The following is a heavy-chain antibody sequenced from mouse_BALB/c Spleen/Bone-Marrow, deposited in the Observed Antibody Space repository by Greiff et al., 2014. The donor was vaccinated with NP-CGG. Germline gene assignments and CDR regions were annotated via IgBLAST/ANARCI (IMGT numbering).Heavy chain of an antibody. CDR2: ISDGGSYT. CDR1: GFTFSDYY. J-gene: IGHJ4*01. D-gene: IGHD1-1*02. Sequence: EVKLVESGGGLVKPGGSLKLSCAASGFTFSDYYMYWVRQTPEKRLEWVATISDGGSYTYYPDSVKGRFTISRDNAKNNLYLQMSSLKSEDTAMYYCARSGERYGAMDYWGRGTSVTVFS. V-gene: IGHV5-4*02. CDR3: ARSGERYGAMDY.